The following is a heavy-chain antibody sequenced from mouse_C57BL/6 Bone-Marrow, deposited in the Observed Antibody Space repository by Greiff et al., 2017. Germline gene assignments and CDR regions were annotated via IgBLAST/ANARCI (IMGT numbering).Heavy chain of an antibody. J-gene: IGHJ2*01. CDR1: GFTFSDYY. CDR2: INYDGSST. Sequence: EVQVVESEGGLVQPGSSMKLSCTASGFTFSDYYMAWVRQVPEKGLEWVANINYDGSSTYYLDSLKSRFIISRDNAKNILYLQMSSLKSEDTATYYCAREDSSGGYFDYWGQGTTLTVSS. D-gene: IGHD3-2*02. CDR3: AREDSSGGYFDY. V-gene: IGHV5-16*01.